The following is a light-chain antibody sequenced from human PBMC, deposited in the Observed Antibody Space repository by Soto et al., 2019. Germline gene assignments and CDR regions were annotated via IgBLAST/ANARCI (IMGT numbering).Light chain of an antibody. V-gene: IGKV1-33*01. Sequence: DIQMTQSPSSLSASVGDRVTITCQASEDISNYLNWYHQKPGKAPQLLIYDASNLETGVPSRFSGSGYWTYFTFTITSLQPEDIGTFFCQQYDDLLSFGGGTKVEIK. CDR1: EDISNY. J-gene: IGKJ4*01. CDR2: DAS. CDR3: QQYDDLLS.